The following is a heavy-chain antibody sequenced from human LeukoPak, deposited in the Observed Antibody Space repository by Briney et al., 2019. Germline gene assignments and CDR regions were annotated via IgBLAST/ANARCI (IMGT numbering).Heavy chain of an antibody. CDR3: TRVYQYSSSWFDHYYFDY. V-gene: IGHV3-49*03. CDR1: GFTFGDYA. CDR2: IRSKAYGGTT. J-gene: IGHJ4*02. D-gene: IGHD6-13*01. Sequence: PGGSLRLSCTASGFTFGDYAMSWFRQAPGKGLEWVGFIRSKAYGGTTEYAASVKGRFTISRDDSKSIAYLQMNSLKTEDTAVYYCTRVYQYSSSWFDHYYFDYWGQGTLVTVSS.